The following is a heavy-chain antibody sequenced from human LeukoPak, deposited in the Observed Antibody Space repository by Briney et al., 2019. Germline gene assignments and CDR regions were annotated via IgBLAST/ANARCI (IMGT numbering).Heavy chain of an antibody. CDR2: IHYRGST. CDR3: ARSVLGYSYGLHIDY. CDR1: GGSISSYY. J-gene: IGHJ4*02. V-gene: IGHV4-59*01. D-gene: IGHD5-18*01. Sequence: PSETLSLTCTVSGGSISSYYWSWIRQSPGEGLEWIGYIHYRGSTNYNPSLKSRVTISVDTSKNQFSLKLSSLTAAGTAVYYCARSVLGYSYGLHIDYWGQGTPVTVSS.